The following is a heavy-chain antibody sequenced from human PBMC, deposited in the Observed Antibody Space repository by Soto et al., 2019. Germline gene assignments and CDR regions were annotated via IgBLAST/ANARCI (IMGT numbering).Heavy chain of an antibody. CDR3: ARHRYDILTGYYIRWFDP. J-gene: IGHJ5*02. D-gene: IGHD3-9*01. CDR1: GYTFTSYG. CDR2: ISAYNGNT. V-gene: IGHV1-18*01. Sequence: ASVKVSCKASGYTFTSYGISWVRQAPGQGLEWMGWISAYNGNTNYAQKLQGRVTMTTDTSTSTAYMELRSLRSDDTAVYYCARHRYDILTGYYIRWFDPWGQGTLVTVSS.